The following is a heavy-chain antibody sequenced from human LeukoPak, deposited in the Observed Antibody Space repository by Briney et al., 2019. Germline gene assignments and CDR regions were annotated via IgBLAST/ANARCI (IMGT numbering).Heavy chain of an antibody. V-gene: IGHV3-23*01. CDR1: GFTFSSYA. CDR3: AKDSQYCSGANCYFYYFEA. J-gene: IGHJ4*02. D-gene: IGHD2-15*01. Sequence: GGSLRLSCAASGFTFSSYAMSWVRQAPGKGLEWLSGISSNGGYTYYADSVKGRSTVSRDNSKNTLYLEVNSLRADDSAVYYCAKDSQYCSGANCYFYYFEAWGQGARVTVSS. CDR2: ISSNGGYT.